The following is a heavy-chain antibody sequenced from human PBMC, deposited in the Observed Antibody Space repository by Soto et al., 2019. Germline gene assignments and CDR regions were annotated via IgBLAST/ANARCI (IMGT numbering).Heavy chain of an antibody. CDR3: ARDLKVGSGYDWPRYYYYGMDV. J-gene: IGHJ6*02. D-gene: IGHD5-12*01. V-gene: IGHV4-59*01. CDR1: GGSISSYY. Sequence: KTSETLSLTCTVSGGSISSYYWSWIRQPPGKGLEWIGYIYYSGSTNYNPSLKSRVTISVDTSKNQFSLKLSSVTAADTAVYYCARDLKVGSGYDWPRYYYYGMDVWGQGTTVTVSS. CDR2: IYYSGST.